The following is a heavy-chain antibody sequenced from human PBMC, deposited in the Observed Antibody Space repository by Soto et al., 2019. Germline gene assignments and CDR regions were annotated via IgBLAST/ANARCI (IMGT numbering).Heavy chain of an antibody. V-gene: IGHV4-61*01. CDR1: GGSVSSGSYY. CDR2: IYYSGGT. CDR3: ARASGSYYEYYFDY. Sequence: SETLSLTCTVSGGSVSSGSYYWSWIRQPPGMGLEWIGYIYYSGGTNYNPSLKSRVTIPVDTSKNQFSLKLSSVTAADTAVYYCARASGSYYEYYFDYWGQGTLVTVSS. D-gene: IGHD1-26*01. J-gene: IGHJ4*02.